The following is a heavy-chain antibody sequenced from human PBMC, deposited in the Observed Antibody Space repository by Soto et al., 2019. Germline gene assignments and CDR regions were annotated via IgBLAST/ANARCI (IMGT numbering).Heavy chain of an antibody. CDR2: ISTNSGNT. Sequence: QVPLVQSGAEVKEPGASVKVSCKPSGYTFTRNGISRVRQAPGQGLEWVGWISTNSGNTDYAQKLQGRVTLTTDTSTNTAYLELRSLRSDDTAVYYCARDKDYMLDYWGQGTLVTVSS. J-gene: IGHJ4*02. CDR1: GYTFTRNG. CDR3: ARDKDYMLDY. V-gene: IGHV1-18*01. D-gene: IGHD4-4*01.